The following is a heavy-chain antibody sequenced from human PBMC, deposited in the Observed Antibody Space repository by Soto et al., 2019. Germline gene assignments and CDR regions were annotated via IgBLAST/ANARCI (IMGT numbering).Heavy chain of an antibody. J-gene: IGHJ6*02. D-gene: IGHD2-15*01. CDR1: GGTFSSYA. CDR3: AREENMYCSGGSCNLYHHYYDMDV. Sequence: SVKVSCKASGGTFSSYAISWVRQAPGQGLEWMGGIIPIFGTANYAQKFQGRVTITADKSTSTAYMELSSLRSEDTAVYYCAREENMYCSGGSCNLYHHYYDMDVWGQGTTVTV. CDR2: IIPIFGTA. V-gene: IGHV1-69*06.